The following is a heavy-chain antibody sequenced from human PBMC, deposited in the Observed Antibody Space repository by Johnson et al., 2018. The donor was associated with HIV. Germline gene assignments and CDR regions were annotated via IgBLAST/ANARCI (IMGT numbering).Heavy chain of an antibody. CDR1: GVTFSNYG. Sequence: VQLVESGGGVVQPGRSLRLSCAASGVTFSNYGMHWVRQAPGKGLEWVAVIWHDGSNKYYADSVKGRFTISRDNSKNTLYLQLNSRRAEDTAVYYCAKDLGESENEEWASDYYDLGRDYPGQDPRGVVGTFDIWGQGTMVTVSS. CDR3: AKDLGESENEEWASDYYDLGRDYPGQDPRGVVGTFDI. V-gene: IGHV3-30*18. J-gene: IGHJ3*02. CDR2: IWHDGSNK. D-gene: IGHD3-3*01.